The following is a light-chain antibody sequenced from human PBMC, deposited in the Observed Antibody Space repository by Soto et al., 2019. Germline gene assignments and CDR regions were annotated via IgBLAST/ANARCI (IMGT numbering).Light chain of an antibody. CDR3: QQYGDLPRT. V-gene: IGKV3-15*01. Sequence: EIVMTQSPATLSVSAGERATLSCRASQSVGTNVAWYQQQRGQAPRLLIYGASTRATGVTARFSGSGSGTQFTLIISSLQSEVVVVSYCQQYGDLPRTFAQGTKVEIK. CDR1: QSVGTN. CDR2: GAS. J-gene: IGKJ1*01.